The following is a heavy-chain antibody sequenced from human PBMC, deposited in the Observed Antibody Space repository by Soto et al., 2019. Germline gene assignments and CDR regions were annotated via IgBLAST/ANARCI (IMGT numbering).Heavy chain of an antibody. Sequence: SETLSLTCTVSGGSISSSSYYWGWIRQPPGKGLEWIGSIYYSGSTYYNPSLKSRVTISVDTSKNQFSLKLSSVTAADTAVYYCARERGYSYGYVEDSYGDYYYYGMDVWGQGTTVTVSS. D-gene: IGHD5-18*01. CDR1: GGSISSSSYY. CDR3: ARERGYSYGYVEDSYGDYYYYGMDV. CDR2: IYYSGST. J-gene: IGHJ6*02. V-gene: IGHV4-39*01.